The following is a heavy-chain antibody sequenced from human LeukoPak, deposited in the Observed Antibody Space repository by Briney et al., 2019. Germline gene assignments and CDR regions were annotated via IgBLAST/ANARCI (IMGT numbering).Heavy chain of an antibody. CDR3: ARIGGGDSRFRYFDWLLSEGYFDY. D-gene: IGHD3-9*01. CDR1: GYTFTSYD. Sequence: ASVKVSCKASGYTFTSYDINWVRQATGQGLEWMGWMNPNSGNTGYAQKFQGRVTMTRNTSISTAYMELSSLRSEDTAVYYCARIGGGDSRFRYFDWLLSEGYFDYWGQGTLVTVSS. V-gene: IGHV1-8*01. J-gene: IGHJ4*02. CDR2: MNPNSGNT.